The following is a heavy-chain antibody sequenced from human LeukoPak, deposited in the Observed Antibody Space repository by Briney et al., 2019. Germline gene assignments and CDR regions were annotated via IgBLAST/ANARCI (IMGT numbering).Heavy chain of an antibody. J-gene: IGHJ4*02. V-gene: IGHV3-74*01. Sequence: GGSLRLSCAASGFTFSSYWMHWVRQAPGKGLVWVSRIKIDGSSTFYADSVKGRFTISRDNAKNALYLQMTSLRAEDTAVYYCARLGARSGSYDYWGQGTLVTVSS. CDR2: IKIDGSST. CDR1: GFTFSSYW. CDR3: ARLGARSGSYDY. D-gene: IGHD3-10*01.